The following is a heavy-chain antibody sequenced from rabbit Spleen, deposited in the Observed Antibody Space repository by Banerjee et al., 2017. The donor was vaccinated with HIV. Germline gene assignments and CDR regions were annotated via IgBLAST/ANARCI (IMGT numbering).Heavy chain of an antibody. CDR2: IYTVTGST. Sequence: QSLEESGGDLVKPGASLTLTCTASGFTVSSGYWIWWVRQAPGKGLEWIGCIYTVTGSTYYASWAKGRFTISKTSSTTVTLKMTSLTAADTATYFCARALNDFGYTGVTNAGLWGPGTLVTVS. J-gene: IGHJ4*01. D-gene: IGHD7-1*01. CDR3: ARALNDFGYTGVTNAGL. CDR1: GFTVSSGYW. V-gene: IGHV1S40*01.